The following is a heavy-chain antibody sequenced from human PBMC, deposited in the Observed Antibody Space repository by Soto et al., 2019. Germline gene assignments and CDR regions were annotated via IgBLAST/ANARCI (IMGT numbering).Heavy chain of an antibody. Sequence: QVQLQESGPGLVKPSQTLSLTCTVSGGSISSGGYYWSWIRQHPGKGLEWIGYIYYSGSTYYNPSLKSRVTISVDTSKNQFSLKLSSVTAADTAVYYCARHFYDFWSGSQRYFDYWGQGTLVTVSS. CDR3: ARHFYDFWSGSQRYFDY. CDR1: GGSISSGGYY. D-gene: IGHD3-3*01. CDR2: IYYSGST. V-gene: IGHV4-31*03. J-gene: IGHJ4*02.